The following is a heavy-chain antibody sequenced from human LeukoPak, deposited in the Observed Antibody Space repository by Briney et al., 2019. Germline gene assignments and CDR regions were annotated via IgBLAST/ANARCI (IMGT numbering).Heavy chain of an antibody. D-gene: IGHD4-17*01. CDR1: GFTFSSYE. V-gene: IGHV3-48*03. Sequence: GGSLRLSCAASGFTFSSYEINWVRQAPGKGLEWVSYISSSGSTIYYADSVKGRFTISRDNAKNSLYLQMNSLRAEDTAVYYCARVYGDGTFDYWGQGTLVTVSS. CDR2: ISSSGSTI. CDR3: ARVYGDGTFDY. J-gene: IGHJ4*02.